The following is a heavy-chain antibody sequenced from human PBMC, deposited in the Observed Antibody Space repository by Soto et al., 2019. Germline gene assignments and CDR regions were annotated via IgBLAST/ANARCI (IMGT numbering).Heavy chain of an antibody. CDR2: IYYSGST. V-gene: IGHV4-61*01. CDR1: GGSVRSGSYY. D-gene: IGHD6-19*01. Sequence: PSETPSLTCTVSGGSVRSGSYYWRLKQQPPGKGLEWIGYIYYSGSTNYNPSLKSRVTISVDASKNQFSLKLSSVTAADTAVYYCARVVVAGTWWFAPWGQGTLVTVSS. CDR3: ARVVVAGTWWFAP. J-gene: IGHJ5*02.